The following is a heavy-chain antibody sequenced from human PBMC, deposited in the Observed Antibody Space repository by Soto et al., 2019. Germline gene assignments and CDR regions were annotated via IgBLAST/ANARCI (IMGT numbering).Heavy chain of an antibody. D-gene: IGHD2-2*02. CDR2: IFYGGST. V-gene: IGHV4-61*01. CDR3: ARRLGYCSSTSCYNGFFGLDV. Sequence: PSGTLSLTCSVYGGSVSSGSYYWSWIRQPPGKGLQCIGYIFYGGSTNYNPSLESRVTISVDTSKNQFSLKLSSVTAADTAVYYCARRLGYCSSTSCYNGFFGLDVWGQRT. CDR1: GGSVSSGSYY. J-gene: IGHJ6*02.